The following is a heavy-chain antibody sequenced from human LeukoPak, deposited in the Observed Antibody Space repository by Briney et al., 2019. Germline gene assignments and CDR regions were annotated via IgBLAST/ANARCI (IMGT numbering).Heavy chain of an antibody. CDR1: GGSMSGYF. J-gene: IGHJ1*01. D-gene: IGHD6-13*01. CDR2: IYYSGST. V-gene: IGHV4-59*01. CDR3: ARSITSSWYGDFQH. Sequence: SETLSLTCTVSGGSMSGYFWSWIRQPPGKGLEWIGYIYYSGSTNYNPSLKSRVTISVDTSKNEFSLKLSSVTAADTAVYYCARSITSSWYGDFQHWGQGTLVTVSS.